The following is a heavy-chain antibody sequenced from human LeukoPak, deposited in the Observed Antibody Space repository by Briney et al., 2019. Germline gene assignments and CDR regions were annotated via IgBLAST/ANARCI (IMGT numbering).Heavy chain of an antibody. CDR3: ARGASYCSSTSCYPDY. D-gene: IGHD2-2*01. CDR2: IYTGDSDT. J-gene: IGHJ4*02. V-gene: IGHV5-51*01. Sequence: GESLKISCKGSGYSFTSYWIGWGRQMPGKGLEWMGIIYTGDSDTRYSPSFQGQVTISADKSISTAYLQWSSLKASDTAMYYCARGASYCSSTSCYPDYWGQGTLVTVSS. CDR1: GYSFTSYW.